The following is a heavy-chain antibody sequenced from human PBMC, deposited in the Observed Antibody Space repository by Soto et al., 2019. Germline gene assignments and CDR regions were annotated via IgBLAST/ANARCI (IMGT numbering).Heavy chain of an antibody. V-gene: IGHV4-34*01. J-gene: IGHJ6*02. CDR1: GGSFSGYY. CDR2: INHSGST. CDR3: ARIPVRGCDIYYYYGMDV. Sequence: SETLSLTCAVYGGSFSGYYWSWIRQPPGKGLEWIGEINHSGSTNYNPSLKSRVTISVDTSKNQFSLKLSSVTAADTAVYYCARIPVRGCDIYYYYGMDVWGQGTTVTVSS. D-gene: IGHD3-10*01.